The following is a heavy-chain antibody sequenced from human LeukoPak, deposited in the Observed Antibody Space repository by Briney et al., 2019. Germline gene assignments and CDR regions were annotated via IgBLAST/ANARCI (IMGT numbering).Heavy chain of an antibody. Sequence: SETLSLTCAVYGGSFSGYYWGWIRQPPGKGLEWIGEINHSGSTNYNPSLKSRVTISVDTSKNQFSLKLSSVTAADTAVYYCARGLSVFAFDIWGQGTMVTVSS. D-gene: IGHD3-10*02. V-gene: IGHV4-34*01. CDR2: INHSGST. CDR1: GGSFSGYY. J-gene: IGHJ3*02. CDR3: ARGLSVFAFDI.